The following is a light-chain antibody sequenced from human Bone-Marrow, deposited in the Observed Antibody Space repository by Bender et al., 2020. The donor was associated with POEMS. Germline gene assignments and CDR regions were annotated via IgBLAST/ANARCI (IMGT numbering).Light chain of an antibody. CDR3: ATWHDSLNGWV. CDR1: SSNIGAGYD. Sequence: HSVLTQPPSVSGAPGQRVTISCTGNSSNIGAGYDVHWYQQLPGTAPKLLIYGNNNRPSEVPDRFSGSKSGTSASLAITGLQAEDEADYYCATWHDSLNGWVFGGGTKLAVL. CDR2: GNN. V-gene: IGLV1-50*01. J-gene: IGLJ3*02.